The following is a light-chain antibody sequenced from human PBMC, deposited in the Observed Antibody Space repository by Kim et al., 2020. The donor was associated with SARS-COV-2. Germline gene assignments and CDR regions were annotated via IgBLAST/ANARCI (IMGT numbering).Light chain of an antibody. J-gene: IGKJ4*01. CDR2: GAS. CDR1: QSINSNF. V-gene: IGKV3-20*01. CDR3: QHCGSSPRS. Sequence: SPGEGATLSCRARQSINSNFLVWYQQKPGQAPRLLIYGASSRATGIPDRFSGSGSGTDFTLTISRLQPEDFAVYYCQHCGSSPRSFGGGTKVDIK.